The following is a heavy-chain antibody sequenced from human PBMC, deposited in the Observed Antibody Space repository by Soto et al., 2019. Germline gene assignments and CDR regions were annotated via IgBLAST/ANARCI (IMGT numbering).Heavy chain of an antibody. CDR2: ISGSGGST. CDR1: GFTFSSYA. V-gene: IGHV3-23*01. Sequence: PGGALGLSCSSSGFTFSSYAMSWVRQAPGKGLEWVSAISGSGGSTYYADSVKGRFTISRDNTKNTLYLQMNSLRAEDTAVYYCAKGRGSGQTKGYWGQGTLVTVSS. D-gene: IGHD6-19*01. J-gene: IGHJ4*02. CDR3: AKGRGSGQTKGY.